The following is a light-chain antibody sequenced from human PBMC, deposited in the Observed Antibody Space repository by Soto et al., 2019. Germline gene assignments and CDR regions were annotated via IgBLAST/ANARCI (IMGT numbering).Light chain of an antibody. Sequence: IQLTQSPSSLSASVGDRVTXXXXXSQGISSYLAWYQQKPGKAPKLLIYAASSLQSGVPSRFSGSGSGTDFTLTISSLQPEDFATYYCQHADSFPLITFGQGTRLEIK. CDR1: QGISSY. V-gene: IGKV1-12*01. CDR2: AAS. J-gene: IGKJ5*01. CDR3: QHADSFPLIT.